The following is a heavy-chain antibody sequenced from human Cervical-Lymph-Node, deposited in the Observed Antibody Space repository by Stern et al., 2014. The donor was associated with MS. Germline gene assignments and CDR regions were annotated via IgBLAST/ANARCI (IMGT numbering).Heavy chain of an antibody. CDR3: VHRTPQWRAFDS. D-gene: IGHD6-19*01. V-gene: IGHV2-5*02. CDR2: VYGDDDK. J-gene: IGHJ5*01. CDR1: GFSLSTYGVG. Sequence: QVTLPESGPTLVKPTQTLTLTCSLSGFSLSTYGVGVAWIRQPPGKALEWLALVYGDDDKRYTPSLKNRLTITKDTSKNQVVLTLTNMDPVDTATYFCVHRTPQWRAFDSWGQGTLVTVSS.